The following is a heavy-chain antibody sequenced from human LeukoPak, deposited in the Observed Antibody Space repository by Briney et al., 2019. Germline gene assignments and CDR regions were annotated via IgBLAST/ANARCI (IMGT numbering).Heavy chain of an antibody. Sequence: SETLSLTCKVSGGSMNGNYWTWIRQPAGKGLEWIGRIYTSGSTNYNPSLKSRVTMSVDTSKNQFSLKLSSVTAADTAVYYCARDSQKYYDFWSGYLGWFDPWGQGTLVTVSS. CDR1: GGSMNGNY. CDR2: IYTSGST. D-gene: IGHD3-3*01. V-gene: IGHV4-4*07. CDR3: ARDSQKYYDFWSGYLGWFDP. J-gene: IGHJ5*02.